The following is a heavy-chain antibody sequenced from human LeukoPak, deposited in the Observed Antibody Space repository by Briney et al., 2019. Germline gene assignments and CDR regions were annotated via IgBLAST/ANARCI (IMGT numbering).Heavy chain of an antibody. CDR1: GFTFSSYW. CDR2: IKQDGSEK. CDR3: ARDLVAAVAYCFDY. V-gene: IGHV3-7*01. J-gene: IGHJ4*02. Sequence: PGGSLRLSCAASGFTFSSYWMSWVRQAPGKGLEWVANIKQDGSEKYYVDSVKGRFTISRDNAKNSLYLQMNSLRAEDTAVYYCARDLVAAVAYCFDYWGQGTLVTVSS. D-gene: IGHD6-19*01.